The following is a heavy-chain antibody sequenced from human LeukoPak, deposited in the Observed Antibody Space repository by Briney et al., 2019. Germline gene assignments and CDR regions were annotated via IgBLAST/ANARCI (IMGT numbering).Heavy chain of an antibody. D-gene: IGHD3-3*01. CDR1: GFTFSGDW. CDR3: ARDAYDDASES. Sequence: PGGSLRLSCAASGFTFSGDWMTWVRQAPGKGLEWVANLRPEGSDKYYADSVKGRFTISRDNAKNSPYLQMNGLRADDAAIYYCARDAYDDASESWGQGTLVTVSS. CDR2: LRPEGSDK. J-gene: IGHJ5*02. V-gene: IGHV3-7*01.